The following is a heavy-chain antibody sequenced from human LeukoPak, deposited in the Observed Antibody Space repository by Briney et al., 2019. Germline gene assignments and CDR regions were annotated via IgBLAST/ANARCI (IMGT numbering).Heavy chain of an antibody. CDR2: ISGDGGTI. CDR3: AKELYGNPSGY. J-gene: IGHJ4*02. CDR1: GFTLRSSA. D-gene: IGHD2-8*01. V-gene: IGHV3-23*01. Sequence: GGPLRLSCAASGFTLRSSAMSWVRQAPGKGLEWVSAISGDGGTISYAASVRGRFTISRDNAKNTLFLQMSSLRAGDTALYYCAKELYGNPSGYWGQGTRVTVSS.